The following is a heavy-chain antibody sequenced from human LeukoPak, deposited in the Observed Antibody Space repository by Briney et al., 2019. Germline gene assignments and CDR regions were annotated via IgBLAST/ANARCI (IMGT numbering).Heavy chain of an antibody. J-gene: IGHJ6*03. D-gene: IGHD3-22*01. Sequence: SETLSLTCDVNGGSLSGYYWGWIRQPPGKGLEWIGSNSGSTYYNPSLKSRVTISVDTSKNQFSLKLSSVTAADTAVFYCARDVRGSSGRYYYYYMDVWGKGTTVTVSS. V-gene: IGHV4-34*01. CDR3: ARDVRGSSGRYYYYYMDV. CDR1: GGSLSGYY. CDR2: NSGST.